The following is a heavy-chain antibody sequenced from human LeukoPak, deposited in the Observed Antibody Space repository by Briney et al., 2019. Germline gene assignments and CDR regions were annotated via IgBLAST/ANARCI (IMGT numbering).Heavy chain of an antibody. CDR3: AKDLEQRLVRDYFDY. CDR2: ISGSGGST. V-gene: IGHV3-23*01. Sequence: PGGSLRLSCAASGFTFSSYAMSWVRQAPGKGLEWVSAISGSGGSTYYADSVKGRFTTSRDNSKNTLYLQMNSLRAEDTAVYYCAKDLEQRLVRDYFDYWGQGTLVTVSS. CDR1: GFTFSSYA. D-gene: IGHD6-19*01. J-gene: IGHJ4*02.